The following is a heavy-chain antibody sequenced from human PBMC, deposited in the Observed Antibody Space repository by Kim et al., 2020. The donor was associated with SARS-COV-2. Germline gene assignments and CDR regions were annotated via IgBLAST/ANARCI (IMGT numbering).Heavy chain of an antibody. J-gene: IGHJ4*02. Sequence: SETLSLTCAVYGGSFSGYYWSWIRQPPGKGLEWIGEINHSGSTNYNPSLKSRVTISVDTSKNQFSLKLSSVNAADTAVYYCARGGGYSSSWKYWGQGTLVTVSS. D-gene: IGHD6-13*01. CDR2: INHSGST. V-gene: IGHV4-34*01. CDR1: GGSFSGYY. CDR3: ARGGGYSSSWKY.